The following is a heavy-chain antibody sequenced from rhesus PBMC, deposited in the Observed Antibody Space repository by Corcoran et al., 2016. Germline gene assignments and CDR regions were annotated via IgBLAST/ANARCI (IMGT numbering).Heavy chain of an antibody. V-gene: IGHV3-59*01. CDR2: ISSGGGST. CDR1: GFTFSDYY. J-gene: IGHJ4*01. Sequence: EVQLVESGGGLAKPGGSLRLSCAASGFTFSDYYMHWVRQASGKGLGWVSRISSGGGSTWYADSVKGRLTISRDNAKNTLYLQMNSLIAEDTAVYYCAGWYSSGLGYWGQGVLVTVSS. D-gene: IGHD6-31*01. CDR3: AGWYSSGLGY.